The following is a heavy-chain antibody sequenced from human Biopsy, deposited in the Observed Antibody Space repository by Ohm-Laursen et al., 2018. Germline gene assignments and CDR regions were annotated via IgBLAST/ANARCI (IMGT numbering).Heavy chain of an antibody. CDR3: AADINVWNVNY. CDR1: GGPLSSYS. D-gene: IGHD1-1*01. V-gene: IGHV4-4*07. Sequence: SETLSLTCTVSGGPLSSYSWSWIRQPAGKGLEWIGQIYTSGITNYNPSLKSRVTMSVDTSKNKFSLRVSSVTAADTAVYYCAADINVWNVNYWGQGTQVTVSS. J-gene: IGHJ4*02. CDR2: IYTSGIT.